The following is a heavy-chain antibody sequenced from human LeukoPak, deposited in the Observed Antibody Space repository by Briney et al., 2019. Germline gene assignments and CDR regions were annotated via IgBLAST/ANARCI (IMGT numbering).Heavy chain of an antibody. Sequence: SVTVSCKASGGTFSSYAISWVRQAPGQGFERMGRIIPILGIANYAQKFQGRVTITADKSTSTAYMELSSLRSEDTAVYYCARDRAPEFRAFDIWGQGTMVTVSS. CDR1: GGTFSSYA. CDR2: IIPILGIA. CDR3: ARDRAPEFRAFDI. V-gene: IGHV1-69*04. J-gene: IGHJ3*02. D-gene: IGHD3-10*01.